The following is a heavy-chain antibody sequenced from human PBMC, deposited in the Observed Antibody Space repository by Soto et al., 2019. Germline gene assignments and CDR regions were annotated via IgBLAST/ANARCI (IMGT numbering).Heavy chain of an antibody. CDR1: GFTFDDYA. J-gene: IGHJ6*03. D-gene: IGHD3-3*01. CDR3: AKDRTYDLSYYYMDV. Sequence: GGSLRLSCTASGFTFDDYAMHWVRQAPGKGLEWVSGISWNSGSIGYADSVKGRFTISRDNAKNSLYLQMNSLRAEDTALYYCAKDRTYDLSYYYMDVWGKGTTVTVSS. CDR2: ISWNSGSI. V-gene: IGHV3-9*01.